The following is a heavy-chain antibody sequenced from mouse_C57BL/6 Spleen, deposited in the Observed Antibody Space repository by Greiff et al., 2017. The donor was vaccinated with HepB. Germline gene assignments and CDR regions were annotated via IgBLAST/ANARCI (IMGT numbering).Heavy chain of an antibody. Sequence: VQLQQSGAELVRPGSSVKLSCKASGYTFTSYWMHWVKQRPIQGLEWIGNIDPSDSETHYNQKFKDKATLTVDKSSSTAYMQLSSLTSEDSAVYFCARSRYYYGSSYEDHWGKGTTLTVSS. D-gene: IGHD1-1*01. CDR2: IDPSDSET. CDR1: GYTFTSYW. J-gene: IGHJ2*01. V-gene: IGHV1-52*01. CDR3: ARSRYYYGSSYEDH.